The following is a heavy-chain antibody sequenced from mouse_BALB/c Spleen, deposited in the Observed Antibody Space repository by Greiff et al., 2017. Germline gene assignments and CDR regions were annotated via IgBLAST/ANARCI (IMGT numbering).Heavy chain of an antibody. CDR1: GYTFTSYW. J-gene: IGHJ4*01. V-gene: IGHV1S22*01. Sequence: LQQPGSELVRPGASVKLSCKASGYTFTSYWMHWVKQRPEQGLEWIGNIYPGSGSTNYDEKFKSKATLTVDTSSSTAYMQLSSLTSEDSAVYYCTRYYADLYYAMDYWGQGTSVTVSS. CDR2: IYPGSGST. D-gene: IGHD1-1*01. CDR3: TRYYADLYYAMDY.